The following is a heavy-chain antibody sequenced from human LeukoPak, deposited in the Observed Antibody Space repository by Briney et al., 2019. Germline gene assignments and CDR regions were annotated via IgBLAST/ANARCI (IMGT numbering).Heavy chain of an antibody. CDR2: INHSGST. CDR1: GGSFSGYD. J-gene: IGHJ4*02. D-gene: IGHD5-18*01. CDR3: ARRNGGYSYGSHFDY. Sequence: PSETPSLTCAVYGGSFSGYDWSWIRQPPGKGLEWIGEINHSGSTNYNPSLKSRVTISVDTPKNQISLKLSSVTAADTAVYYCARRNGGYSYGSHFDYWGQGTLVTVSS. V-gene: IGHV4-34*01.